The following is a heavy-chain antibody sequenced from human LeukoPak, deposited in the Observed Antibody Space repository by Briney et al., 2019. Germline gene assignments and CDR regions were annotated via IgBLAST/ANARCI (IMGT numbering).Heavy chain of an antibody. V-gene: IGHV3-66*01. D-gene: IGHD3-10*02. J-gene: IGHJ5*02. CDR3: ARSVFGINWFDP. CDR1: GFTVSSDY. CDR2: VYSGGNT. Sequence: GGSLRLSCTASGFTVSSDYMSWVRQAPGKGLEWVSVVYSGGNTYYADSVKGRFTISRDNSKNTLYLQMNSLRAEDTAVYYCARSVFGINWFDPWGQGTLVTVSS.